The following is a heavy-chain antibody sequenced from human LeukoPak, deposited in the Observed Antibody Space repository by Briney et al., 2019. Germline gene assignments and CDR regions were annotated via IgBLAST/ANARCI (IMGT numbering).Heavy chain of an antibody. CDR3: ARGDSGSYLGY. CDR2: ILYDGSNK. V-gene: IGHV3-30*15. CDR1: GFAYSSYA. J-gene: IGHJ4*02. D-gene: IGHD1-26*01. Sequence: GGPLRLLCAASGFAYSSYAMQWARQATGKGLEWVADILYDGSNKYYAHPVKGRFTISTDNSKNTLYLQMSSLRAEDTAVYYCARGDSGSYLGYWGQGTLVTVSS.